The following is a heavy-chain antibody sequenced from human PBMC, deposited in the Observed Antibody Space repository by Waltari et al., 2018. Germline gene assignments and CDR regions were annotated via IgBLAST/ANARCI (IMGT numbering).Heavy chain of an antibody. V-gene: IGHV1-3*01. D-gene: IGHD2-8*02. Sequence: QVQFLQSGAEAKKPGASVKISCKASGYTFTTHAIHWVRQAPGQTLEWVGWINAGSGGPQYSQKFQGRVTITRDTSASTVYMEMSSLTSEDGAVYYCARDGSTNWWDGMDVWGQGTTVTVSS. CDR2: INAGSGGP. CDR3: ARDGSTNWWDGMDV. J-gene: IGHJ6*02. CDR1: GYTFTTHA.